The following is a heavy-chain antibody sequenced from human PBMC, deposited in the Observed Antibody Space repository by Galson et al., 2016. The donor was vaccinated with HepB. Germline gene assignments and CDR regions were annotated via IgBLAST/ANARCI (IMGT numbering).Heavy chain of an antibody. V-gene: IGHV2-70*01. Sequence: PALVKPTQTLTLTCTFSGFSLSTSGMCVTWIRQPPGKALEWLAHIFWDDDKYYSTSLKTRLTISKGTSENQVVLTMTNMDPVDTATYYCARTVLNFYEKIYYGLDVWGQGTTVTVSS. J-gene: IGHJ6*02. D-gene: IGHD4/OR15-4a*01. CDR3: ARTVLNFYEKIYYGLDV. CDR1: GFSLSTSGMC. CDR2: IFWDDDK.